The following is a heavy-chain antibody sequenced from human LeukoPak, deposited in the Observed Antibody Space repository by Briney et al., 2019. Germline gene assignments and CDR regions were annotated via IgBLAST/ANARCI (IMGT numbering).Heavy chain of an antibody. D-gene: IGHD3-3*01. CDR1: GFTFSSYS. J-gene: IGHJ4*02. Sequence: PGGSLRLSCAASGFTFSSYSMNWVRQAPGKGLEWVSSISSSSSYIYYADSVKGRFTISRDNAKNSLYLQMNSLRAEDTAVYYCTGYDFWSGYFAKDFWGQGTLVTVSS. CDR3: TGYDFWSGYFAKDF. V-gene: IGHV3-21*01. CDR2: ISSSSSYI.